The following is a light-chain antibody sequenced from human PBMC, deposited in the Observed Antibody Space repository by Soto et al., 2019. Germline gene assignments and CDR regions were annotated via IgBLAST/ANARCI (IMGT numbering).Light chain of an antibody. CDR3: MQAVQTWT. V-gene: IGKV2-28*01. Sequence: EIVMTPYPLALPVTPGEPAAISCCTSQRLLHSNGYNFLNWYLQKPGQSLQLRIFLGSNRAAGVHDRFSGSGSGADFTLKISRVDAEDVGVYYCMQAVQTWTFGQGTKVEIK. CDR2: LGS. CDR1: QRLLHSNGYNF. J-gene: IGKJ1*01.